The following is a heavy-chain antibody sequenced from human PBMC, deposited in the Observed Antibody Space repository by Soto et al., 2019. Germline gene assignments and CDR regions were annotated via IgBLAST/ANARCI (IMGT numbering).Heavy chain of an antibody. Sequence: GGSLRLSCAASGFTFSNYVMHWVRQAPGKGLEWVAVIWYDGSNKYYADSVKGRFTISRDNSKNTLYLQMNSLRAEDTAVYYCASEYCSGGSCYYYGMDVWGQGTTVTVSS. V-gene: IGHV3-33*01. CDR1: GFTFSNYV. J-gene: IGHJ6*02. CDR3: ASEYCSGGSCYYYGMDV. CDR2: IWYDGSNK. D-gene: IGHD2-15*01.